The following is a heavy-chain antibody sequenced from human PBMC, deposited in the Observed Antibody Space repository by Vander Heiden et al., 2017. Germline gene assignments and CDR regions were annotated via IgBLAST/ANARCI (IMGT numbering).Heavy chain of an antibody. CDR3: ASSSGSDY. V-gene: IGHV3-23*01. Sequence: EVQLLESGGGLVQPGGSLRLSCAASGFTFSSYSMSWVRQSPGKGLEWVSAISGSCGSTYYADSVKGRFTISRDNSKNTLYLQMNSLRAEDTAVYYCASSSGSDYWGQGTLVTVSS. D-gene: IGHD3-22*01. CDR1: GFTFSSYS. CDR2: ISGSCGST. J-gene: IGHJ4*02.